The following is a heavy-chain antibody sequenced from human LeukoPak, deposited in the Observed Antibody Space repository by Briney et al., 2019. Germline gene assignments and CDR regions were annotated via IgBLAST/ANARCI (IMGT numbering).Heavy chain of an antibody. J-gene: IGHJ4*02. D-gene: IGHD6-13*01. CDR2: IWFDATTK. V-gene: IGHV3-33*01. CDR1: GFTFSSYA. CDR3: ASGIAAAGPYYFDY. Sequence: PGRSLRLSCETSGFTFSSYAMHWVRQAPGKGLEWVAVIWFDATTKYYGDSVRGRFTISRDNSKNTLYLQMNSLRAEDTAVYYCASGIAAAGPYYFDYWGQGTLVTVSS.